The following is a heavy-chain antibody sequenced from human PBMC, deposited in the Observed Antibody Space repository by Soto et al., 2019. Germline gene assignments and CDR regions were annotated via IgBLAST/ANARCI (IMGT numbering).Heavy chain of an antibody. V-gene: IGHV1-46*03. Sequence: ASVKVSCKASGYTFTSYYMHWVRQAPGQGLEWMGIINPSGGSTSYAQKFQGRVTMTRDTSTSTVYTELSSLRSEDTAVYYCASRVAMVRGDHDAFDIWGQGTMVTVSS. CDR2: INPSGGST. J-gene: IGHJ3*02. CDR3: ASRVAMVRGDHDAFDI. D-gene: IGHD3-10*01. CDR1: GYTFTSYY.